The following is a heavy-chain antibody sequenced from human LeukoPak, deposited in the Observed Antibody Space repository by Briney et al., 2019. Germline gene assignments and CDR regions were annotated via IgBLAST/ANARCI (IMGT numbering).Heavy chain of an antibody. J-gene: IGHJ4*02. CDR1: RYTFTDYY. D-gene: IGHD2-8*01. V-gene: IGHV1-2*02. CDR2: INPNSGGT. CDR3: ARDPPGVRYGRPIFDF. Sequence: ASVKVSCKASRYTFTDYYINWVRQAPGQGLEWMGWINPNSGGTNYAQKFQGRVTMTRDKSISTAYMELYSLRSDDTAVYYCARDPPGVRYGRPIFDFWGQGTLVTVSS.